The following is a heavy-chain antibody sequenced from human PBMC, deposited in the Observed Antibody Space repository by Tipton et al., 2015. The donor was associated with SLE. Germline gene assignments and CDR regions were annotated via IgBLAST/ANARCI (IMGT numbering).Heavy chain of an antibody. CDR2: ITHSGRA. CDR1: GGSFSGYY. V-gene: IGHV4-34*01. J-gene: IGHJ5*02. D-gene: IGHD2-15*01. Sequence: TLSLTCAVYGGSFSGYYWTWIRQSPGKGLEWIGEITHSGRANYNPSLKSRITMSVDTSKNQFSLMMSTVTAADTAVYYCARRAYTPKVVIRRLGPNNWFDPWGRGTLVTVSS. CDR3: ARRAYTPKVVIRRLGPNNWFDP.